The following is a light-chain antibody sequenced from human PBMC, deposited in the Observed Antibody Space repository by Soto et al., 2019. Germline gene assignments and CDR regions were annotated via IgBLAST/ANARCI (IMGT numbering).Light chain of an antibody. J-gene: IGKJ2*01. Sequence: EIVLTQSPGTLSLSPGERATLSCRASHSVSSSYLAWYQQKTGQAPRLLIYGASSRATGIPDRFSGSGSGTDFTLPISRLEPEDFAVYSCQQYGSSPPYTFGQGTKLEIK. CDR3: QQYGSSPPYT. V-gene: IGKV3-20*01. CDR1: HSVSSSY. CDR2: GAS.